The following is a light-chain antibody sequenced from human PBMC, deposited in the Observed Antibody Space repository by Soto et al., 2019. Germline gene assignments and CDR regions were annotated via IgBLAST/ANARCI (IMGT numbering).Light chain of an antibody. J-gene: IGKJ4*01. CDR2: DAS. V-gene: IGKV1D-13*01. CDR1: QDISTL. CDR3: QQFYDYPRT. Sequence: AIQLTQSPSSLSASVCYRVTITCRASQDISTLFAWYQQKPGKAPKLLIYDASSLESGVPSRFSGSGSGADFPLTISSLQPEDCATYYCQQFYDYPRTFGGGTKVEIK.